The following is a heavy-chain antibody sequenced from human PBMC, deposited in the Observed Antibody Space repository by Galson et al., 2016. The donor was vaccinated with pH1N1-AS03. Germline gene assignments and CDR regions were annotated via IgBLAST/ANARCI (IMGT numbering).Heavy chain of an antibody. CDR1: GFTFSNYA. D-gene: IGHD3-3*01. CDR2: ISSDGSGT. CDR3: SRTKTYDAVWDCYFGD. J-gene: IGHJ4*02. V-gene: IGHV3-64*01. Sequence: SLRLSCAASGFTFSNYAIHWVRQAPGKGLEYVAAISSDGSGTYYANAVKARFSISRDNSKYTEYLQMGSQRGEDTAVDYCSRTKTYDAVWDCYFGDWGQGSLVTVSS.